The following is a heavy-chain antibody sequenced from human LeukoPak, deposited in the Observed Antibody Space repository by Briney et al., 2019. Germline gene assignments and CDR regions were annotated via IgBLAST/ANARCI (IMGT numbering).Heavy chain of an antibody. D-gene: IGHD2-2*01. CDR3: ARAPASLPGNWFDP. CDR1: GGSISRSNW. Sequence: PSETLSLTCGVSGGSISRSNWWSWVRQPPGKGLEWIGEIYHSGRTNYNPSLKSRVTISVDKSKNQFSLKLSSVTAADTAVYFCARAPASLPGNWFDPWGQGTLVTVSS. J-gene: IGHJ5*02. CDR2: IYHSGRT. V-gene: IGHV4-4*02.